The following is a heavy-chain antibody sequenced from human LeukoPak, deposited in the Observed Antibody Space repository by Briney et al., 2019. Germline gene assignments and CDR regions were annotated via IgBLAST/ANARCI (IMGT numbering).Heavy chain of an antibody. D-gene: IGHD3-22*01. V-gene: IGHV4-34*01. J-gene: IGHJ4*02. Sequence: SETLSLTCAVYGGSFSGYYWSWIRQPPGKGLEWIGEINHSGSTNYNPSLKSRVTISVDTSKNQFSLKLSSVTAADTAVYYCARHTYYYDSSGYCLYYFDYWGQGTLVTVSS. CDR3: ARHTYYYDSSGYCLYYFDY. CDR2: INHSGST. CDR1: GGSFSGYY.